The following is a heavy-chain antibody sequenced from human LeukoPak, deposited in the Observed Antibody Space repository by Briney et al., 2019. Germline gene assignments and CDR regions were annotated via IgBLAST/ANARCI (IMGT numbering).Heavy chain of an antibody. CDR1: GFSFGTSD. J-gene: IGHJ4*02. D-gene: IGHD6-19*01. V-gene: IGHV3-49*03. Sequence: GGSLRLSCAASGFSFGTSDTNWFRQAPGEGLEWIGFISGGTTEYAASVKGRFTISRDDSTSIAYLQMNSLTTEDTAVYYCSRGSGWLSVYWGQGTLVTVSS. CDR3: SRGSGWLSVY. CDR2: ISGGTT.